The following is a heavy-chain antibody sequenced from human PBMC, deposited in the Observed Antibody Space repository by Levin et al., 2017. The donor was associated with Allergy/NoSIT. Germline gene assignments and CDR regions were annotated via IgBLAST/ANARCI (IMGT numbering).Heavy chain of an antibody. V-gene: IGHV4-30-2*01. D-gene: IGHD2-15*01. J-gene: IGHJ6*02. CDR3: ARVRETYCSGGTSDSISHMDV. CDR2: IYHYGSA. Sequence: SETLSLTCAVSGGSINSDGYSWSWIRQPPGTGLEWIGYIYHYGSAYYNPSLKSRVTISLDRSKNQFSLKLDSVTAADTSVYDCARVRETYCSGGTSDSISHMDVWGQGTTVTISS. CDR1: GGSINSDGYS.